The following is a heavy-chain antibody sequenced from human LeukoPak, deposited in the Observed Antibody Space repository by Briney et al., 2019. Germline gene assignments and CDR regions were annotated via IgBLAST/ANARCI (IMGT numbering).Heavy chain of an antibody. V-gene: IGHV3-23*01. CDR2: ITGSGDTT. Sequence: GGSLRLSCAASGFTFTSNAMTWVRLAPGKGLECVSAITGSGDTTYYADSVKGRFTISRDNSRNTLYLQLNNLRAEDTAVYYCAKAYGTNGYYQLPIDFWGQGTLATVSS. J-gene: IGHJ4*02. CDR3: AKAYGTNGYYQLPIDF. D-gene: IGHD3-22*01. CDR1: GFTFTSNA.